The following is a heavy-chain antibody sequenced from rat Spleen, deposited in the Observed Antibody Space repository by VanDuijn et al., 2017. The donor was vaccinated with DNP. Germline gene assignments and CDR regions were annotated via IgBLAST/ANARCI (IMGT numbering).Heavy chain of an antibody. CDR1: GFNFNEYW. V-gene: IGHV4-2*01. CDR2: INKDSSTI. CDR3: AKGPNYGGDSDYFDY. Sequence: EVKLVESGGGLVQPGRSLRLSCAASGFNFNEYWMGWVRQAPGKGLEWIGEINKDSSTIIYSPSLKDKFAISRDNAQNTLYLQMSKLGSEDTAIYYCAKGPNYGGDSDYFDYWGQGVMVTVSS. J-gene: IGHJ2*01. D-gene: IGHD1-11*01.